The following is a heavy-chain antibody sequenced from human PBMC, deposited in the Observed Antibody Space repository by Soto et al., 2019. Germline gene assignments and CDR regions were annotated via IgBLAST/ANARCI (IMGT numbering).Heavy chain of an antibody. CDR3: AREPAGYDIRAFDI. Sequence: SETLSLTCTVSGGSISSGGYYWSWIRQHPGKGLEWIGYIYYSGSTYYNPSLKSRVTISVDKSKNQFSLKLSSVTAADTAVYYCAREPAGYDIRAFDIWGQGTMVTVSS. J-gene: IGHJ3*02. CDR1: GGSISSGGYY. CDR2: IYYSGST. D-gene: IGHD3-9*01. V-gene: IGHV4-31*03.